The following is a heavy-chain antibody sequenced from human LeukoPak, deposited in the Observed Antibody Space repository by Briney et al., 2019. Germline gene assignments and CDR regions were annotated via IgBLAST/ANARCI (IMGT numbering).Heavy chain of an antibody. CDR1: GLTFSSYA. J-gene: IGHJ4*02. Sequence: GGSLSLSWAASGLTFSSYAMHWVRQAPGKGLEWVAVISYDGSNKYYADSVKGRFTISRDNSKNTLYLQMNSLRAEDTAVYYCARDGSLSWFGELFYWGQGTLVTVSS. D-gene: IGHD3-10*01. CDR2: ISYDGSNK. V-gene: IGHV3-30*01. CDR3: ARDGSLSWFGELFY.